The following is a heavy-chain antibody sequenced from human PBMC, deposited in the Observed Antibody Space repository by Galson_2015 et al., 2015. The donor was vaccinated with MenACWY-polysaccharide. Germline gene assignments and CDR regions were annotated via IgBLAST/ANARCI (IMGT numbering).Heavy chain of an antibody. CDR3: ARGHYGLDV. V-gene: IGHV3-11*01. CDR2: ISKSGDSI. CDR1: GFSLGAWY. J-gene: IGHJ6*02. Sequence: SLRLSCEASGFSLGAWYMSWIRQAPGQRLEWLSYISKSGDSIYYGDSVKGRFAISRDNAKNSLYLQLNSLEVEDTAIYYCARGHYGLDVWGQGTTVTVSS.